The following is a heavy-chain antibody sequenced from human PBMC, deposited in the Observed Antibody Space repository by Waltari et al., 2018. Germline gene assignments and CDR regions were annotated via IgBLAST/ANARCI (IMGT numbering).Heavy chain of an antibody. CDR1: EFTFSTYA. D-gene: IGHD5-12*01. Sequence: QVQLMESGGGVVQPGRSLRLSCAASEFTFSTYAMHWVRQAPGRGLEWVAIISYDGSYKYYADSVKGRFTISRDNSKNTLYLQMNSLRPEDTAVYYCARDSRDGYNHPKFWGQGTLVTVSS. J-gene: IGHJ4*02. V-gene: IGHV3-30*04. CDR3: ARDSRDGYNHPKF. CDR2: ISYDGSYK.